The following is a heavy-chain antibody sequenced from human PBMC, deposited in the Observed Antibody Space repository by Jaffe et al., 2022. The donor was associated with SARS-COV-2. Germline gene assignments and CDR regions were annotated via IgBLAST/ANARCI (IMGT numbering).Heavy chain of an antibody. CDR3: ARDFRGYSYGLDY. J-gene: IGHJ4*02. V-gene: IGHV3-33*01. CDR2: IWYDGSNK. D-gene: IGHD5-18*01. Sequence: QVQLVESGGGVVQPGRSLRLSCAASGFTFSSYGMHWVRQAPGKGLEWVAVIWYDGSNKYYADSVKGRFTISRDNSKNTLYLQMNSLRAEDTAVYYCARDFRGYSYGLDYWGQGTLVTVSS. CDR1: GFTFSSYG.